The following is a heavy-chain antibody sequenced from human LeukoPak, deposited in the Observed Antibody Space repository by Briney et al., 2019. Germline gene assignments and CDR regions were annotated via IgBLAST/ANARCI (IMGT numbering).Heavy chain of an antibody. Sequence: GGSLRLSCAASGFTFSSYAMSWVRQAPGKGLEWVSAISGSGGSTYYADSVKGRFTISRDNSKNTLYLQMNSLRAEDTAVYYCARGITMVRGVPDKTDDYWGQGTLVTVSS. D-gene: IGHD3-10*01. CDR3: ARGITMVRGVPDKTDDY. CDR1: GFTFSSYA. J-gene: IGHJ4*02. V-gene: IGHV3-23*01. CDR2: ISGSGGST.